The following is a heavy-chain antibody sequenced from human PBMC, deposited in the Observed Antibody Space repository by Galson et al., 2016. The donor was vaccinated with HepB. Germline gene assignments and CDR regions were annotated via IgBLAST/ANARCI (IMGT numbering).Heavy chain of an antibody. Sequence: SLRLSCAASGFTVSSNYMTWVRQAPGKGLEWVSVIYSGGSTYYADSVKGRFIISRDNSKNTLYLQMNSLRAEDTAVYYCARDNNYYYGMDVWGQGTTATVS. V-gene: IGHV3-53*01. D-gene: IGHD2/OR15-2a*01. CDR1: GFTVSSNY. J-gene: IGHJ6*02. CDR2: IYSGGST. CDR3: ARDNNYYYGMDV.